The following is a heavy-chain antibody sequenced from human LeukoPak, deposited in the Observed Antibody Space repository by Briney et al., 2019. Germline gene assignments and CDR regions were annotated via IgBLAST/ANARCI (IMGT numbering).Heavy chain of an antibody. J-gene: IGHJ4*02. Sequence: GGSLRLSCAASGFTFTGYWMHWVRQAPGKGLVWVSRINSDGSSTNYADSVKGRLTISRDNAKNTLFLQMNSLRAEDTAAYHCAKGRNEDGDAALNYWGQGTLVTVSS. CDR2: INSDGSST. CDR3: AKGRNEDGDAALNY. CDR1: GFTFTGYW. D-gene: IGHD4-17*01. V-gene: IGHV3-74*01.